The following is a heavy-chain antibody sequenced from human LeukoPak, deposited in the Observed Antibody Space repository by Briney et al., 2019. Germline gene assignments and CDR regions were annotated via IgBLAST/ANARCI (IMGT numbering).Heavy chain of an antibody. J-gene: IGHJ4*02. Sequence: GGSLRLSCAASGFTFSSYAMSWVRQAPGKGLEWVSAISGSGGSTYYADSVKGRFTISRDNSKNTLYLQMNSLRAEDTAVYYCAKDTYYYGSGSPGYFDYWGQGTLVTVSS. D-gene: IGHD3-10*01. CDR1: GFTFSSYA. V-gene: IGHV3-23*01. CDR2: ISGSGGST. CDR3: AKDTYYYGSGSPGYFDY.